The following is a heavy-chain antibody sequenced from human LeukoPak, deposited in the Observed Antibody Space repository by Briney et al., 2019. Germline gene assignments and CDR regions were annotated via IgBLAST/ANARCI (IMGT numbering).Heavy chain of an antibody. Sequence: ASVKVSCKASGGTFSSYAISWVRQAPGQGLEWMGGIIPIFGTANYAQKFQGRVTITTDESTSTAYMELSSLRSEDTAVYYCATRSPYCSSTSCYQYDYWGQGTLVTVSS. V-gene: IGHV1-69*05. CDR2: IIPIFGTA. CDR3: ATRSPYCSSTSCYQYDY. CDR1: GGTFSSYA. D-gene: IGHD2-2*01. J-gene: IGHJ4*02.